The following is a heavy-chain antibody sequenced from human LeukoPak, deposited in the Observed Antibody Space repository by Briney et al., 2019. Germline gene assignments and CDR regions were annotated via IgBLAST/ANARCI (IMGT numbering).Heavy chain of an antibody. CDR3: AKEGRGSYFP. J-gene: IGHJ4*02. CDR2: ISSSGDST. Sequence: TGGSLRLSCAASGFTFGDCVMTWVRQAPGKGLEWVSGISSSGDSTYYADSVRGRFTISRDNSKNTLYLQMNSLRAEDTALYYCAKEGRGSYFPRGQGTLVTVSS. CDR1: GFTFGDCV. D-gene: IGHD3-16*01. V-gene: IGHV3-23*01.